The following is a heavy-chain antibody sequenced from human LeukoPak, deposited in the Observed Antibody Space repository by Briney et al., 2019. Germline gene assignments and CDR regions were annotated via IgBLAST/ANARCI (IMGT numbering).Heavy chain of an antibody. J-gene: IGHJ4*02. D-gene: IGHD3-3*01. CDR3: ARVWSGYSNSDY. V-gene: IGHV3-48*01. CDR2: ISSSGSTI. CDR1: GFIFSSYV. Sequence: GGSLRLSCAASGFIFSSYVMTWVRQAPGKGLESVSYISSSGSTILYADSVRGRFTISRDNAKNSLYLQMNSLRGEDTAVYYCARVWSGYSNSDYWGQGTLVTVSA.